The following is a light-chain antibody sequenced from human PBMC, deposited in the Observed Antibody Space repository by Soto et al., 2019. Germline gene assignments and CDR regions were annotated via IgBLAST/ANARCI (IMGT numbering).Light chain of an antibody. CDR3: QQSYNTPRT. V-gene: IGKV1-39*01. J-gene: IGKJ1*01. Sequence: DIQMTQSPSTLSASVGDRVTITCRASQSISSWLAWYQQKPGKAPKLLIYDASSLESGVPSRFSGSGSETGFTLTISSLQPEDFATYYCQQSYNTPRTFGQGTKVDIK. CDR1: QSISSW. CDR2: DAS.